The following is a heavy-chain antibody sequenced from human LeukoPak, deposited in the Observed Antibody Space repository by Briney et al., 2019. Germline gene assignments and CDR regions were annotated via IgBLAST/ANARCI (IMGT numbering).Heavy chain of an antibody. CDR3: ARDVSGTGGKDY. CDR2: IKQDGSQK. J-gene: IGHJ4*02. D-gene: IGHD1-1*01. CDR1: RFTFSSYW. Sequence: GGSLRLSCTASRFTFSSYWMNWVRQAPGKGLEWVANIKQDGSQKYYVDSVKGRFTISRDNAKNSLYLQMNSLRAEDTAVYYCARDVSGTGGKDYWGQGALVTVSS. V-gene: IGHV3-7*01.